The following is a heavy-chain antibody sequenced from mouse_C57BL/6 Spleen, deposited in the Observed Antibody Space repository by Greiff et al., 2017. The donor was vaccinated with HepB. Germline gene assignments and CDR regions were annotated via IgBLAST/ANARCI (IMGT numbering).Heavy chain of an antibody. D-gene: IGHD1-1*01. V-gene: IGHV1-7*01. J-gene: IGHJ2*01. CDR2: INPSSGYT. CDR3: EEVTTVVAKDD. Sequence: QVQLQQSGAELAKPGASVKLSCKASGYTFTSYWMHWVKQRPGQGLEWIGYINPSSGYTKYNQKFKDKATLTADKSSGTAYMQLSSLTYEDSAVYYMEEVTTVVAKDDWGKGTTLTVSS. CDR1: GYTFTSYW.